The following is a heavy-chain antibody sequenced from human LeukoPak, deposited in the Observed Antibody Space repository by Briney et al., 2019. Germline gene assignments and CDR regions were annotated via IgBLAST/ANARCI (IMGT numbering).Heavy chain of an antibody. Sequence: PGGSLRLSCSASGFPFSSYAMHWVRQAPGKGLEYVSAISDSGGSTYYADSVKGRFTISRDNAKNSLYLQMNSLRAEDTAVYYCARVYIGRGDYWGQGTLVTVSS. CDR3: ARVYIGRGDY. V-gene: IGHV3-64*04. D-gene: IGHD1-14*01. J-gene: IGHJ4*02. CDR2: ISDSGGST. CDR1: GFPFSSYA.